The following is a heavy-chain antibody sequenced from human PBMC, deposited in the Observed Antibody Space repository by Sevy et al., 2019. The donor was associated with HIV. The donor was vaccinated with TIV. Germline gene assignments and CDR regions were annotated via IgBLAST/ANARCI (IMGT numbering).Heavy chain of an antibody. V-gene: IGHV3-23*01. CDR3: AREGCTKPHDY. J-gene: IGHJ4*02. CDR1: GFTFSKYS. CDR2: FSFGCGKI. Sequence: GSLRLSCAASGFTFSKYSMSWIRQTPGKGLEWVSTFSFGCGKINYADSVKGRFSISRDDSRNTFYLQMNSLRAEDTAIYYCAREGCTKPHDYWGQGTVVTVSS. D-gene: IGHD2-8*01.